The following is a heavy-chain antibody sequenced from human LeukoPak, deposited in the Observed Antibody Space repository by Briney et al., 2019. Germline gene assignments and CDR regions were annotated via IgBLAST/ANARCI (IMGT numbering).Heavy chain of an antibody. Sequence: PSETLSLTCTVSGGSISSYYWSWIRQPPGKGLEWIGYIYTSGSTNYNPSLKSRTTISVDPSKNQFSLKLSSVTAADTAVYYCARSDIYCSSTSCYTEDPNWFDPWGQGTLVTVSS. J-gene: IGHJ5*02. D-gene: IGHD2-2*02. V-gene: IGHV4-4*09. CDR1: GGSISSYY. CDR2: IYTSGST. CDR3: ARSDIYCSSTSCYTEDPNWFDP.